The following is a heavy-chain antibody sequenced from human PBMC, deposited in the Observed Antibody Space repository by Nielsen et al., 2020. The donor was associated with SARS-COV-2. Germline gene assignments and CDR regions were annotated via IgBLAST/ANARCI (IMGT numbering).Heavy chain of an antibody. CDR2: IIPVLGAA. V-gene: IGHV1-69*10. CDR3: ARDLFHHSGTRRAFDS. D-gene: IGHD1-26*01. Sequence: SVKVSCKASGGTFINSAISWVRQAPGQGLEWMGGIIPVLGAANSAQKFQGRLTITADTSTDTAYMELSSLRPEDTAVYYCARDLFHHSGTRRAFDSWGQGTLVTVSS. CDR1: GGTFINSA. J-gene: IGHJ4*02.